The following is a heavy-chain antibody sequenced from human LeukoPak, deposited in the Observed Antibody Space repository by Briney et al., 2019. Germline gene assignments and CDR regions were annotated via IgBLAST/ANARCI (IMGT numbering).Heavy chain of an antibody. D-gene: IGHD2-21*02. CDR2: IYYSGST. CDR1: GGSISSYY. V-gene: IGHV4-59*08. CDR3: ARHDGLLYFDY. J-gene: IGHJ4*02. Sequence: KPSETLPLTCTVSGGSISSYYWSWIRQPPGKGLEWIGYIYYSGSTNYNPSLKSRVTISVDTSKNQFSLKLTSVTAADTAVYYCARHDGLLYFDYWGQGTLVTVSS.